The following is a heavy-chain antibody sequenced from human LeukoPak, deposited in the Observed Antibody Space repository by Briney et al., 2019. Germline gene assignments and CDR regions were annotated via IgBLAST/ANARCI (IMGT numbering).Heavy chain of an antibody. CDR3: ARDRGGYSYGYVDK. J-gene: IGHJ4*02. CDR1: GFTFSTYS. D-gene: IGHD5-18*01. V-gene: IGHV3-48*01. Sequence: GGSLRPSCAASGFTFSTYSMNWVRQAPRKGREWVSYITRISDTIYYADSVTGRFTTSRDNAKHSLYLQMKSRRGEDRAVYYWARDRGGYSYGYVDKWGQGTQVTVSS. CDR2: ITRISDTI.